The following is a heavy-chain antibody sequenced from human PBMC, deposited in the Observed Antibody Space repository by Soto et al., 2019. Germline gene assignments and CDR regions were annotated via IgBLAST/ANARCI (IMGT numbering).Heavy chain of an antibody. Sequence: SETLSLTCGVSGYSISSGYYWGGIRQPPGKGLEWIGSVYHSGTTYYNPSLKSRVTISLDTSKNQFSPRLTSVTAADTAMYFCTRSLYSSSWYAGSWGQGTLVTVSS. V-gene: IGHV4-38-2*01. CDR2: VYHSGTT. CDR3: TRSLYSSSWYAGS. CDR1: GYSISSGYY. J-gene: IGHJ4*02. D-gene: IGHD6-13*01.